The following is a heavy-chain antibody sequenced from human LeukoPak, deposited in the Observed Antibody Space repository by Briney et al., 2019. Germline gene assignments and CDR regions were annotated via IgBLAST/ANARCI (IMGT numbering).Heavy chain of an antibody. CDR3: AKDVRVLINWNYIQNFDS. D-gene: IGHD1-7*01. CDR2: ISYDGTNK. CDR1: GFTFSSYG. Sequence: PGRSLRLSCAASGFTFSSYGMHWVRQAPGKGLEWVAAISYDGTNKYYADSVKGRFTISRDISKDTLYLQMNSLRPEDTAVYHCAKDVRVLINWNYIQNFDSWGQGTLVTVSS. J-gene: IGHJ4*02. V-gene: IGHV3-30*18.